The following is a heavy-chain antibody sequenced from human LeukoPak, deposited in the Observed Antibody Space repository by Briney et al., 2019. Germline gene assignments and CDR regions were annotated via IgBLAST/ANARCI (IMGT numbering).Heavy chain of an antibody. J-gene: IGHJ4*02. CDR1: GFIFSNYW. CDR3: ARDWGSTGYDLYDS. V-gene: IGHV3-7*01. D-gene: IGHD5-12*01. CDR2: IRQVGSER. Sequence: GGSLRLSCAASGFIFSNYWMTWVRQAPGKGLEWVAHIRQVGSERHYVDSVKDRFTISRDNAKNSLDLQMDSLRAEDTAVYYCARDWGSTGYDLYDSWGQGTLVTVSS.